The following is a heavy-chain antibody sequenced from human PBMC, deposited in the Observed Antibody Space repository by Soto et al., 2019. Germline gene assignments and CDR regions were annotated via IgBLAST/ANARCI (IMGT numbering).Heavy chain of an antibody. CDR1: GGSVGSGSFY. Sequence: PLQTLSLTCSVSGGSVGSGSFYWSWIRGPPGKGLEWIGYFYDSGSTNNNPSLRSRVTMSVDTSKNQFSLKLSSVTAADTAVYYCAASAPPATNYYYAMDVWGQGTTVTVS. V-gene: IGHV4-61*01. CDR3: AASAPPATNYYYAMDV. CDR2: FYDSGST. D-gene: IGHD5-12*01. J-gene: IGHJ6*02.